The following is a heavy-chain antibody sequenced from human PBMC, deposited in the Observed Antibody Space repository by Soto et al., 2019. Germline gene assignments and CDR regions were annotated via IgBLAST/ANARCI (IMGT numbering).Heavy chain of an antibody. D-gene: IGHD6-19*01. CDR2: IYYSGST. J-gene: IGHJ5*02. CDR3: ARDSSGWGNWFDP. V-gene: IGHV4-31*03. Sequence: SETLSLTCTVSGGSISSGGYYCSWIRQHPGKGLEWIGYIYYSGSTYYNPSLKSRVTISVDTSKNQFSLKLSSVTAADTAVYYCARDSSGWGNWFDPWGQGTLVTVSS. CDR1: GGSISSGGYY.